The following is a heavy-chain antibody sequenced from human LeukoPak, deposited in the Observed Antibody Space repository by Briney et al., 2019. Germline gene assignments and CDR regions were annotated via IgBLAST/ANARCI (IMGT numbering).Heavy chain of an antibody. V-gene: IGHV4-31*03. CDR3: ARPLNTVHDTFDV. CDR2: IYYTGST. D-gene: IGHD4-11*01. J-gene: IGHJ3*01. Sequence: KPSQTLSLTCTVSGGSVSSGGYYWVWIRQRPGKGLEWIGYIYYTGSTSYNPSLKSRLTIAVDTSKNQFSLKLSSVTAADTAVYYCARPLNTVHDTFDVWGQGTMVTVSS. CDR1: GGSVSSGGYY.